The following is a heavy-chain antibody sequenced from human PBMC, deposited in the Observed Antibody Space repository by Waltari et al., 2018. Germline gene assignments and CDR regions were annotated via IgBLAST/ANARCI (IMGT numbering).Heavy chain of an antibody. CDR2: ISYDGSNK. Sequence: QVQLVESGGGVVQPGRSLRLSCAASGFTFSSYAMHWVRQAPGKGLEWVAVISYDGSNKYYADSVKGRFTISRDNSKNTLYLQMNSLRAEDTAVYYCASLVTMVQGAPDAFDIWGQGTMVTVSS. D-gene: IGHD3-10*01. CDR1: GFTFSSYA. CDR3: ASLVTMVQGAPDAFDI. J-gene: IGHJ3*02. V-gene: IGHV3-30-3*01.